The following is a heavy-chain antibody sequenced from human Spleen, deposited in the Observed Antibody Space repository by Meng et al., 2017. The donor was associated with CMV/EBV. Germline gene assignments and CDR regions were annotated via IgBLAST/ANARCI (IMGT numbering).Heavy chain of an antibody. CDR2: INHSGST. Sequence: QVGLALLRAGWFEPSDALSLAVAVCCKSFSGYDRGSSGEPRGEGLDWIGEINHSGSTNYNPSLKSRVTISVDTSKNQVSLKLSSVTAADTAVYYCARGVRFYYWGQGTLVTVSS. V-gene: IGHV4-34*01. CDR3: ARGVRFYY. J-gene: IGHJ4*02. CDR1: CKSFSGYD. D-gene: IGHD1-1*01.